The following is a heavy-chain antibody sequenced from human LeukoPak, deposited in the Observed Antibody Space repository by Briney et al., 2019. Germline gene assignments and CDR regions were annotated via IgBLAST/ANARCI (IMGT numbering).Heavy chain of an antibody. J-gene: IGHJ4*02. V-gene: IGHV5-51*01. Sequence: GESLKISCKGSGYSFTSYWIGWVRQMPGKGLEWMGIIYPGDSDTRYSPSFQGQVTISADKPISTAYLQWSSLKASDTAMYYCARHSNDYYDSSGFMDYWGQGTLVTVSS. CDR3: ARHSNDYYDSSGFMDY. D-gene: IGHD3-22*01. CDR2: IYPGDSDT. CDR1: GYSFTSYW.